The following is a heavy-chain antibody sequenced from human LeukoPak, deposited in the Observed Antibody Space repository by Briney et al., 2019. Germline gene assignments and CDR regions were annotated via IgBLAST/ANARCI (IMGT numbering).Heavy chain of an antibody. CDR3: AKDRRDIVVVPAYYYYYMDV. CDR1: GFTFSSYA. V-gene: IGHV3-23*01. Sequence: GGSLRLSCAASGFTFSSYAMSWVRQAPGKGLEWVSAISGSGGSTYYADSVKGRFTISRDNSKNTLYLQMNSLRAEDTAVYYCAKDRRDIVVVPAYYYYYMDVWGKGTTVTVSS. CDR2: ISGSGGST. D-gene: IGHD2-2*01. J-gene: IGHJ6*03.